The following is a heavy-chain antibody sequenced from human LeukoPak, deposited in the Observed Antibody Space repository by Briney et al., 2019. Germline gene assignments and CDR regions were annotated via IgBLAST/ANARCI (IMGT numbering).Heavy chain of an antibody. J-gene: IGHJ4*02. Sequence: SSETLSLTCAVYGGSFSGYYWSWIRQPPGKGLEWIGEINHSGSTNYNPSLKSRVTISVDTSKNQFSLKLSSVTAADTAVYYCARRTSRAQGYCGGDCYSIWYFDYWGQGTLVTVSS. CDR1: GGSFSGYY. CDR3: ARRTSRAQGYCGGDCYSIWYFDY. V-gene: IGHV4-34*01. D-gene: IGHD2-21*02. CDR2: INHSGST.